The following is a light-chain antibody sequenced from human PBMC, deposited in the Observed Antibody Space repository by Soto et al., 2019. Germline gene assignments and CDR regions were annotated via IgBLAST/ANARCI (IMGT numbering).Light chain of an antibody. Sequence: EIVLTQSPGTLSLSPGERATLSCRASESVSNNYLAWYQQKPGQAPRLLIYGASSRATGIPARFSGSGSGTDFTLTISSLEPEDFAVYYCQQRSNWPPGITFGQGTRLEIK. CDR3: QQRSNWPPGIT. J-gene: IGKJ5*01. CDR2: GAS. V-gene: IGKV3-11*01. CDR1: ESVSNNY.